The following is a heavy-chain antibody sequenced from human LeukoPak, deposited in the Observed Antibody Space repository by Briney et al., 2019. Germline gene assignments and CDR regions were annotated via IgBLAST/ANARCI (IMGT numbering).Heavy chain of an antibody. V-gene: IGHV4-61*08. CDR3: ARFFAKTRAFDI. CDR2: IYYSGST. Sequence: SETLSLTCTVSGGSVTSSGYYWSWVRQPPGKGLEYIGYIYYSGSTNYNPSLKSRVTISVDTSKNQFSLKLSSVTAADTAVYYCARFFAKTRAFDIWGQGTMVTVSS. CDR1: GGSVTSSGYY. J-gene: IGHJ3*02.